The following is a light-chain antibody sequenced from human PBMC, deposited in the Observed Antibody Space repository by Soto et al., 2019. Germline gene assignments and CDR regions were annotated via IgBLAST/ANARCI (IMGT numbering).Light chain of an antibody. J-gene: IGLJ1*01. CDR3: SSYAGSNNV. CDR1: SSDVGGYNY. Sequence: QSALTQPPSASGSPVQSVTISCTGTSSDVGGYNYVSWYQQHPGKAPKLMIYDVSKRPSGVPDRFSGSKSGNTASLTVSGLQAEDEADYYCSSYAGSNNVFGTGTKVTVL. V-gene: IGLV2-8*01. CDR2: DVS.